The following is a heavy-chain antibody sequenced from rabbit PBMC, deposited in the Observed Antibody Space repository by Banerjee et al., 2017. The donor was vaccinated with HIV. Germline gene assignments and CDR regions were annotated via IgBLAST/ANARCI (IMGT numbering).Heavy chain of an antibody. CDR2: IDVGGTT. CDR3: VRGGLVVVIGNL. D-gene: IGHD8-1*01. V-gene: IGHV1S40*01. CDR1: GFSFNSAYC. J-gene: IGHJ4*01. Sequence: QSLEESGGDLVKPEGSLTLTCTASGFSFNSAYCICWVRQAPGKGLEWIACIDVGGTTYYASWVNGRFTISSHNAQNTLYLQLNSLTAADTATYFCVRGGLVVVIGNLWGPGTLVTVS.